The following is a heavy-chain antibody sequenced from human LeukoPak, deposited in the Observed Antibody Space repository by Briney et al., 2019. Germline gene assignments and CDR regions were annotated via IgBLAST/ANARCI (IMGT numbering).Heavy chain of an antibody. CDR2: IGNGGSI. V-gene: IGHV3-64*01. Sequence: PGGSLRLSCVASGFAFSSYALHWVRKAPGKGLQYVSGIGNGGSIDYANSVKGRFTISRDNSKNTLYLQMGSLRPEDMAVYYCARDFRYGSGFDYWGQGTLVTVSS. CDR3: ARDFRYGSGFDY. D-gene: IGHD5-24*01. CDR1: GFAFSSYA. J-gene: IGHJ4*02.